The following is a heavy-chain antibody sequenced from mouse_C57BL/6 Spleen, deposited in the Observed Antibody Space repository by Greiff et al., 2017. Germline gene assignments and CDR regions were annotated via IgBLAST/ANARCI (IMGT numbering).Heavy chain of an antibody. CDR3: ARGWLLWYFDV. V-gene: IGHV5-16*01. CDR1: GFTFSDYY. D-gene: IGHD2-3*01. CDR2: INYDGSST. J-gene: IGHJ1*03. Sequence: EVQLQESEGGLVQPGSSMKLSCTASGFTFSDYYMAWVRQVPEKGLEWVANINYDGSSTYYLDSLKSRFIISRDNAKNILYLQMSSLKSEDTATYYCARGWLLWYFDVWGTGTTVTVSS.